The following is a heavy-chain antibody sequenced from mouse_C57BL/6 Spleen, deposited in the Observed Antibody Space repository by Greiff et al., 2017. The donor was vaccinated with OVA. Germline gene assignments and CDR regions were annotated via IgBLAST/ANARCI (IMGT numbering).Heavy chain of an antibody. V-gene: IGHV2-2*01. CDR1: GFSFTSYG. CDR3: ASYSNYRFAY. D-gene: IGHD2-5*01. J-gene: IGHJ3*01. Sequence: QVQLKESGPGLVQPSQSLSITCTVSGFSFTSYGVHWVRQSPGKGLEWLGVIWSGGSTDYNAAFISRLSISKDNSKSQVFFKMNSLQADDTAIYYCASYSNYRFAYWGQGTLVTVSA. CDR2: IWSGGST.